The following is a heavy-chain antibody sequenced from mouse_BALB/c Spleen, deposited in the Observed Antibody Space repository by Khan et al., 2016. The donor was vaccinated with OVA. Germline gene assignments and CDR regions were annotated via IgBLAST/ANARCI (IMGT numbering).Heavy chain of an antibody. CDR3: TSGYGYSMDY. V-gene: IGHV14-4*02. CDR2: IDPDNGDT. Sequence: VRLQQSGAELVRSGASVKLSCTVSGFNIKHYYIHWVKQRPEQGLEWIGWIDPDNGDTEYAPKFQGKAAMTADTSSNTAYLHLSSLTSEDTAVYSCTSGYGYSMDYWGQGTSVTVSS. CDR1: GFNIKHYY. D-gene: IGHD2-2*01. J-gene: IGHJ4*01.